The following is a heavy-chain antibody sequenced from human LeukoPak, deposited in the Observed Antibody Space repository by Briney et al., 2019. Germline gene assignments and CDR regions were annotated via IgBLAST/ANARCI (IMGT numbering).Heavy chain of an antibody. D-gene: IGHD2-2*01. J-gene: IGHJ4*02. CDR3: ARGGQYAYYFDY. Sequence: GASVTVSCKASGYTFTSYDINWVRQATGQGLEWMGWMNPNSGNTGYAQKFQGRVTMTRNTSISTAYMELSSLRSEDTAVYYCARGGQYAYYFDYWGQGALVTVSS. CDR2: MNPNSGNT. V-gene: IGHV1-8*01. CDR1: GYTFTSYD.